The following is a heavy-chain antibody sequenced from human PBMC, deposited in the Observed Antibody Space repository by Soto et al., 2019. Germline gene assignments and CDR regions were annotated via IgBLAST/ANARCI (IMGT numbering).Heavy chain of an antibody. CDR1: GFTVTNSY. J-gene: IGHJ4*02. CDR2: VYTSGRT. V-gene: IGHV3-53*01. CDR3: ARAGFERLYFDQ. Sequence: EVQLVESGGDLIQPGGSLRLSCAASGFTVTNSYMAWVRQAPGKGLEWVSVVYTSGRTYNADSVKGRFTVSRDISTNMFFLQMNKLSADDMATYYCARAGFERLYFDQWGRGTLVTVSS. D-gene: IGHD1-1*01.